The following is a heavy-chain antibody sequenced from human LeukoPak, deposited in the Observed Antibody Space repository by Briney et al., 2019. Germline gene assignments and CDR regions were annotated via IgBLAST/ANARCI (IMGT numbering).Heavy chain of an antibody. CDR1: GGSFSGYY. D-gene: IGHD1-26*01. CDR3: ARDRNSGSYLGFYDY. CDR2: INHSGST. Sequence: PSETLSLTCAVYGGSFSGYYWSWIRQPPGKGLEWIGEINHSGSTNYNPSLKSRVTISVDTSKNQFSLKLRSVTAADTAVYYCARDRNSGSYLGFYDYWGQGTLVTVSS. J-gene: IGHJ4*02. V-gene: IGHV4-34*01.